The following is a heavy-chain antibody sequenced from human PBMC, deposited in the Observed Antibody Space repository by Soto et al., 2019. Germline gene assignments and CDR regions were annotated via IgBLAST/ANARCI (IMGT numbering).Heavy chain of an antibody. CDR1: GFTFSSYG. CDR3: AKGFRGGSYYIFLTY. J-gene: IGHJ4*01. V-gene: IGHV3-30*18. D-gene: IGHD1-26*01. CDR2: ISYDGSNK. Sequence: PGGSLRLSCAASGFTFSSYGMHWVRQAPGKGLEWVAVISYDGSNKYYADSVKGRFTISRDNSKNTLYLQMNSLRAEDTAVYYCAKGFRGGSYYIFLTYWGHGPLVTVPS.